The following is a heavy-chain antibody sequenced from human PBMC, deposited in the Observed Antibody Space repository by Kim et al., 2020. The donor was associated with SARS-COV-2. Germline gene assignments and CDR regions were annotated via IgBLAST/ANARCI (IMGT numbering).Heavy chain of an antibody. CDR3: ARAGSYLPSNFDY. D-gene: IGHD1-26*01. CDR1: GYKLTGYS. V-gene: IGHV1-2*06. J-gene: IGHJ4*02. CDR2: INPDSGGT. Sequence: ASVKVSCKASGYKLTGYSMHWVRQAPGQGLEWMGRINPDSGGTKHAQKFKGRVTMTRDTSISTAYMELSSLRSDDTAVYYCARAGSYLPSNFDYWGQGTLVTVSS.